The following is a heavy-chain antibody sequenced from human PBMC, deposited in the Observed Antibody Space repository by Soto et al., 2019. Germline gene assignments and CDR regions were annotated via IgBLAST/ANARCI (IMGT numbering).Heavy chain of an antibody. CDR3: ARIREDDYELYFFDH. CDR2: IFSNDEK. J-gene: IGHJ4*02. V-gene: IGHV2-26*01. D-gene: IGHD4-17*01. CDR1: GFSLNNAKMG. Sequence: QVTLKESGPVLVKPTETLTLTCTVSGFSLNNAKMGVSWIRQPPGKALEWLAHIFSNDEKSYSTSLKSRLTISKDTSKSQVVLTMTNMEPVYTATYYCARIREDDYELYFFDHWGQGTLVTVSS.